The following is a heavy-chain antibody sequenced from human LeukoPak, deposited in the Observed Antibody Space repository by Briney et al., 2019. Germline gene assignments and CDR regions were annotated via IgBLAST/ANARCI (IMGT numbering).Heavy chain of an antibody. CDR3: ARAAPTRTLIGSGADY. D-gene: IGHD3-22*01. CDR2: ISGSGGST. Sequence: GGSLRLSCGASGFTFSNYAMTWVRQAPGKGLEWVSSISGSGGSTYYADSVKGRFTISRDDAKNSLYLQMNSLRAEDTAVYYCARAAPTRTLIGSGADYWGQGIQVTVSS. J-gene: IGHJ4*02. CDR1: GFTFSNYA. V-gene: IGHV3-23*01.